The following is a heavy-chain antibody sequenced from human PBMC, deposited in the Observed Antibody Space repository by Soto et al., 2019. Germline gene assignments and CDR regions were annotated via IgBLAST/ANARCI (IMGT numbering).Heavy chain of an antibody. CDR3: AKGPHTNVGWPYYFDS. V-gene: IGHV3-48*02. D-gene: IGHD6-19*01. CDR1: GFSLANYP. CDR2: ISPRGETI. J-gene: IGHJ4*02. Sequence: DVQLVEFGGGFIQPGGPLRLSCAALGFSLANYPRTWVRKPPGKGRGGVSYISPRGETIYYTESVQGRFTIPRDNARNSMSLQMNSLRDEDTALYYCAKGPHTNVGWPYYFDSWGQGVPVTVSS.